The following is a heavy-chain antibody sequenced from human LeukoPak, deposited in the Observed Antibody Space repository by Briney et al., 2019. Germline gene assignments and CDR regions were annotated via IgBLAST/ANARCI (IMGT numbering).Heavy chain of an antibody. J-gene: IGHJ5*02. D-gene: IGHD2-15*01. CDR3: AIPYCSGGSCYSAFDP. V-gene: IGHV4-34*01. CDR1: GGSFSGYY. CDR2: INHSGST. Sequence: SETLSLTCAVYGGSFSGYYWSWIRQPPGKGLEWIGEINHSGSTNYNPSLKSRVTISVDTSKNQFSLKLSSVTAADTAVYYCAIPYCSGGSCYSAFDPWGQGTLVTVPS.